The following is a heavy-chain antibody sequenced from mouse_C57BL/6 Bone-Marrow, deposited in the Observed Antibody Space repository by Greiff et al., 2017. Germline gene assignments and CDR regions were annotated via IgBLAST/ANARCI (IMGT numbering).Heavy chain of an antibody. CDR2: IDPSDSYT. Sequence: VQLQQSGAELVMPGASVKLSCKASGYTFTSYWMHWVKQRPGQGLEWIGEIDPSDSYTNYNQKFKGKSTLTVDKSSSTAYMQLSSLTSEDSAVYYCARGNYDYVWYFDVGGTGTKVTVTS. V-gene: IGHV1-69*01. CDR1: GYTFTSYW. D-gene: IGHD2-4*01. CDR3: ARGNYDYVWYFDV. J-gene: IGHJ1*03.